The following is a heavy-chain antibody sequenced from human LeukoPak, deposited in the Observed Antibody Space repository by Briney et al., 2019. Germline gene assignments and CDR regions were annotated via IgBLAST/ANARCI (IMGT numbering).Heavy chain of an antibody. V-gene: IGHV4-34*01. Sequence: PSETLSLTGAVLGGSFSGYCWSWIRQPPGKGWDGIGEINHRDSTNYNPSLKSRVTISVETSKHQLSLKLSSVTAADTAVYYCARGGWGSSTYYDILTGYHTLYYFDYWGKGTLVTVSS. CDR1: GGSFSGYC. CDR3: ARGGWGSSTYYDILTGYHTLYYFDY. CDR2: INHRDST. J-gene: IGHJ4*02. D-gene: IGHD3-9*01.